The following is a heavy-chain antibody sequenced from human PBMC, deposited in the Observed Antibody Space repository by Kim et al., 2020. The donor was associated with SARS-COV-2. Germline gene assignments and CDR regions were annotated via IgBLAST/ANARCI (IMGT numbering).Heavy chain of an antibody. V-gene: IGHV3-21*01. CDR2: VSSSSTDI. D-gene: IGHD3-3*01. J-gene: IGHJ6*02. Sequence: GGSLRLSCIGSGFIFSSYTMHWVRQAPGKGLEWVSSVSSSSTDIYSADSVKGRFTISRDNAKNSFFLQMSSLRADDTAVYFCARDYTIFGVPDVWGQGTTVTVSS. CDR3: ARDYTIFGVPDV. CDR1: GFIFSSYT.